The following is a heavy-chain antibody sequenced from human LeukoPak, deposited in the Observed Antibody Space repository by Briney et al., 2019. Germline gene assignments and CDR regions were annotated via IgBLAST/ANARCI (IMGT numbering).Heavy chain of an antibody. CDR1: GFTFSSYE. Sequence: GGSLRLSCAASGFTFSSYEMNWVRQAPGKGLEWVSYISSSGNTIYYADSVKGRFTISRDNAKNSLYLQMNSLRAEDTAVYYCARAPRGGYYYYYYMDVWGKGTTVTVPS. CDR3: ARAPRGGYYYYYYMDV. V-gene: IGHV3-48*03. CDR2: ISSSGNTI. J-gene: IGHJ6*03.